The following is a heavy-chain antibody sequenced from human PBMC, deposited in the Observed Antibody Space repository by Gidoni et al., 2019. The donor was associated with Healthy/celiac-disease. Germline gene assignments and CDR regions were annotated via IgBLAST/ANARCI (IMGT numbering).Heavy chain of an antibody. J-gene: IGHJ4*02. Sequence: QLQLQESGPGLVKPSETLSLTCTVSGGSISSSSYYWGWIRQPPGKGLEWIGSIYYSGSTYYNPSLKSRVTISVDTSKNQFSLKLSSVTAADTAVYYCARPTYYYDSSGRGVFDYWGQGTLVTVSS. V-gene: IGHV4-39*01. D-gene: IGHD3-22*01. CDR1: GGSISSSSYY. CDR3: ARPTYYYDSSGRGVFDY. CDR2: IYYSGST.